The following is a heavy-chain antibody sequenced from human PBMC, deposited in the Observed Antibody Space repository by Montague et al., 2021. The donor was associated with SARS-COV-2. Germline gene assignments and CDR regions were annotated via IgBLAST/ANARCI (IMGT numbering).Heavy chain of an antibody. J-gene: IGHJ4*02. Sequence: PALVNPTQTLTLTCTFSGFSLSTSGMRASWIRQPPGKALEWLARXDWXDDKFYSTSLKTRLTISKDTSKNQVVLTMTNMDPVDTATYYCARSYYDILTAYYTPFDYWGQGTLVTVSS. V-gene: IGHV2-70*04. CDR1: GFSLSTSGMR. CDR3: ARSYYDILTAYYTPFDY. CDR2: XDWXDDK. D-gene: IGHD3-9*01.